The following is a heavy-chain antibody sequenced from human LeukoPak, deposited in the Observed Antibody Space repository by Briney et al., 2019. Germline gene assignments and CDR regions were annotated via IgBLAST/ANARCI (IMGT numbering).Heavy chain of an antibody. J-gene: IGHJ6*04. CDR1: GFTFSSYG. V-gene: IGHV3-33*05. D-gene: IGHD3-10*02. CDR2: ISYDGSNK. CDR3: AELGITMIGGV. Sequence: PGGSLRLSCAASGFTFSSYGMHWVRQAPGKGLEWVAVISYDGSNKYYADSVKGRFTISRDNPKNTLYLQMNSLRAEDTAVYYCAELGITMIGGVWGKGTTVTISS.